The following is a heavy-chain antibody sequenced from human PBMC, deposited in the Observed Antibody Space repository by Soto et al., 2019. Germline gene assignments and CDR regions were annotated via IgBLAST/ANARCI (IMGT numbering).Heavy chain of an antibody. V-gene: IGHV3-48*02. Sequence: EVQLVESGGGLVQPGGSLRLSCAASGFTFSDYSMNWVRQAPGKGLEWVSYISSGSSTINYADSVKGRFTISRDNAKNSLYLQMNSLGDDDMAVYYCARAFVGAVSPWGQGTLVTVSS. CDR2: ISSGSSTI. D-gene: IGHD6-19*01. CDR3: ARAFVGAVSP. J-gene: IGHJ5*02. CDR1: GFTFSDYS.